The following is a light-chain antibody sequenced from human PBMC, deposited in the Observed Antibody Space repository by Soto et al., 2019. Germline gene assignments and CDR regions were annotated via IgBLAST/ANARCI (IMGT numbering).Light chain of an antibody. Sequence: EIVLTQSPGTLSLSPGKSASLSCRASQSVPSTYLAWYQQKPGQAPRLLIFGASSRATGIPDRFIGTGSGTDFSLTISRLEPEDSAIYYWQQYGTSPVTFGQGTKVEIK. CDR2: GAS. V-gene: IGKV3-20*01. CDR1: QSVPSTY. CDR3: QQYGTSPVT. J-gene: IGKJ1*01.